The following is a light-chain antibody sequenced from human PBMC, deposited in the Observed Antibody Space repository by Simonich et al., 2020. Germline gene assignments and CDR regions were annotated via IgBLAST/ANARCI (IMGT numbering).Light chain of an antibody. CDR2: DTS. CDR3: LLSYSGARLVV. J-gene: IGLJ2*01. Sequence: QAVVTQEPSLTVSPGGTVTLTCGSSNGAVTSGHYPYWFQQKPGQAPRTLIYDTSNNPAWTPARFSGSLLGGKAALTLSGAQPEDEAEYYCLLSYSGARLVVFGGGTKLTVL. V-gene: IGLV7-46*01. CDR1: NGAVTSGHY.